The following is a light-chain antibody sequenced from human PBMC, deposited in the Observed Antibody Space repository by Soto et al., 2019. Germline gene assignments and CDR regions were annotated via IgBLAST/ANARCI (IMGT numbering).Light chain of an antibody. CDR3: SSYRAYSTLWV. CDR1: SSDVGDYSY. V-gene: IGLV2-14*01. J-gene: IGLJ3*02. CDR2: EVS. Sequence: QSALTQPASVSGSPGQSITISCTGASSDVGDYSYVSWYQHHPGQAPELLIYEVSNRPSGVSHRFSGSKSGNTASLTISGLQAEDEAYYYCSSYRAYSTLWVFGGGTKLTVL.